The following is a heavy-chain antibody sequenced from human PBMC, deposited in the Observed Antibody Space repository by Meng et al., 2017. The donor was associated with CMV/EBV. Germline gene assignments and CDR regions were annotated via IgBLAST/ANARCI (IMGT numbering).Heavy chain of an antibody. CDR3: ARDRAPTAIPAAIEWVVDAFDI. D-gene: IGHD2-2*01. V-gene: IGHV3-48*03. CDR1: GLPFSDYD. J-gene: IGHJ3*02. Sequence: GESLKISCAVSGLPFSDYDMNWVRQAPGKGPECVSYISSSGYTIYYADSVKGRFTISRDNAKNSLYLQMNSLRVEDTAIYYCARDRAPTAIPAAIEWVVDAFDIWGQGTMVTVSS. CDR2: ISSSGYTI.